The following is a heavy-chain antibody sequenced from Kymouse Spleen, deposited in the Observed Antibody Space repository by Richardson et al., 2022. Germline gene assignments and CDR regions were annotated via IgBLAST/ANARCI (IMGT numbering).Heavy chain of an antibody. Sequence: QVQLVESGGGVVQPGRSLRLSCAASGFTFSSYGMHWVRQAPGKGLEWVAVIWYDGSNKYYADSVKGRFTISRDNSKNTLYLQMNSLRAEDTAVYYCARDPNYYGSGVYGMDVWGQGTTVTVSS. D-gene: IGHD3-10*01. V-gene: IGHV3-33*01. CDR2: IWYDGSNK. J-gene: IGHJ6*02. CDR3: ARDPNYYGSGVYGMDV. CDR1: GFTFSSYG.